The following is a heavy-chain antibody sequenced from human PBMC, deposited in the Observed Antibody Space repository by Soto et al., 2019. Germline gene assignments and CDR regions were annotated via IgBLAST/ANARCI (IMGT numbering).Heavy chain of an antibody. D-gene: IGHD2-2*01. V-gene: IGHV1-24*01. CDR3: ATGPLGGVVVPAAEPDAFDI. Sequence: ASVKVSCKVSGYTLTELSMHWVRQAPGKGLEWMGGFDPEDGETIYAQKFQGRVTMTEDTSTDTAYMELSSRRSEDTAVYYCATGPLGGVVVPAAEPDAFDIWGQGTMVTVSS. CDR1: GYTLTELS. CDR2: FDPEDGET. J-gene: IGHJ3*02.